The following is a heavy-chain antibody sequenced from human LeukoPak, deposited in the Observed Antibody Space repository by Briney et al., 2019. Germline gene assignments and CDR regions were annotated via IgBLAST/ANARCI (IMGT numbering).Heavy chain of an antibody. CDR2: IYYSGST. J-gene: IGHJ6*03. Sequence: PSGTLSLTCTVSGGSISSSSYYWGWIRQPPGKGLEWIGSIYYSGSTYYNPSLKSRVTISVDTSKNQFSLKLSSVTAADTAVYYCARVGVSAPYYYYYMDVWGKGTTVTVSS. CDR1: GGSISSSSYY. V-gene: IGHV4-39*07. CDR3: ARVGVSAPYYYYYMDV. D-gene: IGHD5/OR15-5a*01.